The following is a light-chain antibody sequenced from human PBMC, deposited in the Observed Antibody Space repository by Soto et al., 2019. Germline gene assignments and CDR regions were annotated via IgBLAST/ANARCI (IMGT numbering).Light chain of an antibody. CDR1: QSISTY. V-gene: IGKV3-11*01. Sequence: EIVLTQSPATLSLSPGERATLSCRASQSISTYLAWYQQKPGQAPRLLIYDASDRATGTPARFSGSGSGTDFTLTISNLEPEDFAVYYCQQRSNRPPYTFGHGTKLEIK. J-gene: IGKJ2*01. CDR2: DAS. CDR3: QQRSNRPPYT.